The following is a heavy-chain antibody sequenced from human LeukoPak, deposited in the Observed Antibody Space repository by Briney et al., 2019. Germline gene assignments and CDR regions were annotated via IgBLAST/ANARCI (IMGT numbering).Heavy chain of an antibody. CDR3: AHRPALGAAGGRLGFDP. CDR1: GFSLSTSGVG. V-gene: IGHV2-5*01. CDR2: IYWNDDK. D-gene: IGHD6-13*01. Sequence: ESGPTLVNPTQTLTLTCTFSGFSLSTSGVGVGWIRQPPGKALEWLALIYWNDDKRYSPSLKSRLTITKDTSKNQVVLTMTNMDLVDTATYYCAHRPALGAAGGRLGFDPWGQGTLVTVSS. J-gene: IGHJ5*02.